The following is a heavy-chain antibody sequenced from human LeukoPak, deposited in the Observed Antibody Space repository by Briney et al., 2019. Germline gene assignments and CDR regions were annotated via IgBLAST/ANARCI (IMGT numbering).Heavy chain of an antibody. V-gene: IGHV3-30*04. D-gene: IGHD1-7*01. CDR1: GFTFRKYA. J-gene: IGHJ3*02. CDR3: ARGRTSRTAFDI. Sequence: GGSLRLSCAASGFTFRKYAMHWVPQAPGKGPEGVAVVSYDGNTNHYLDSVKGRLTSSRDNSNNTLYLEVNSLRTEDTAVYYCARGRTSRTAFDIWGPGTMVTVSS. CDR2: VSYDGNTN.